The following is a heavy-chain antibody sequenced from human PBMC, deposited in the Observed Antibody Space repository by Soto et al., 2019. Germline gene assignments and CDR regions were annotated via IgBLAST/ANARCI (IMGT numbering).Heavy chain of an antibody. D-gene: IGHD3-22*01. CDR1: GDSISSTRW. CDR3: ARHNYDGSGYYYYYYGMDV. CDR2: INHSGNT. V-gene: IGHV4-4*02. J-gene: IGHJ6*02. Sequence: SETLSLTCTVSGDSISSTRWWSWVRQPPGKGLVWIGEINHSGNTNYNPSLKSRVTISVDTSKNQFSLKLSSVTAADTAVYYCARHNYDGSGYYYYYYGMDVWGQGTTVTVSS.